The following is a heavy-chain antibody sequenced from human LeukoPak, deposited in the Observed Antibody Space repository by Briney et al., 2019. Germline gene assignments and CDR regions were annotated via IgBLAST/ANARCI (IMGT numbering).Heavy chain of an antibody. Sequence: SVTVSCMASGGTFSTYPISRVRQAPRQGLKKMGRIIPIFGIANYEQQIQGRVTITADKSTSTAYMELSSLRSEDTAVYYCARDKEREAARDYWGQGTLVTVSS. CDR2: IIPIFGIA. CDR3: ARDKEREAARDY. J-gene: IGHJ4*02. D-gene: IGHD6-6*01. V-gene: IGHV1-69*04. CDR1: GGTFSTYP.